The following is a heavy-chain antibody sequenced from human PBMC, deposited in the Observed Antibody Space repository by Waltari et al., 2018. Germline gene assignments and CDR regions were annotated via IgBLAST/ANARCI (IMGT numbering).Heavy chain of an antibody. Sequence: QVQLQESGPGLVKPSQTLSLTCTVSGGSISSGDYYWSWIRPPPGKGLEWIGYIYYSGSTYYNPSLKSRVTISVDTSKNQFSLKLSSVTAADTAVYYCARGGGSWAAAGKYYFDYWGQGTLVTVSS. D-gene: IGHD6-13*01. CDR1: GGSISSGDYY. CDR3: ARGGGSWAAAGKYYFDY. CDR2: IYYSGST. V-gene: IGHV4-30-4*08. J-gene: IGHJ4*02.